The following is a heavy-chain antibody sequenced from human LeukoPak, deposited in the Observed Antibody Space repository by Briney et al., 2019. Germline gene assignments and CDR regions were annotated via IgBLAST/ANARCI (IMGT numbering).Heavy chain of an antibody. J-gene: IGHJ3*01. V-gene: IGHV3-74*01. CDR1: GFTFTTYW. Sequence: GGSLRLSCAASGFTFTTYWMHWVRQVPGKGLVWVARIKGDGSSTRHADSMKGRFTISRDNAKNTLYMQMNSLRVDDTAVYYCVREASGVSSSAFDVWGQGTMVTVSS. CDR3: VREASGVSSSAFDV. D-gene: IGHD1-26*01. CDR2: IKGDGSST.